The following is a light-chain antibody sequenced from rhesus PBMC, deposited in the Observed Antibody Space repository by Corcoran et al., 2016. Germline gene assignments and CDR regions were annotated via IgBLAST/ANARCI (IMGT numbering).Light chain of an antibody. CDR2: YAS. CDR3: QQHDSYPNS. Sequence: DIQMTQSPSSLSASVGDTVTITCRASQGISNYLAWYQQKPGKAPKPLIFYASNLESGVPSRLSGSGSGTEFTLTIGSRQPEDFATYYCQQHDSYPNSFGQGTKEEIK. V-gene: IGKV1S14*01. J-gene: IGKJ2*01. CDR1: QGISNY.